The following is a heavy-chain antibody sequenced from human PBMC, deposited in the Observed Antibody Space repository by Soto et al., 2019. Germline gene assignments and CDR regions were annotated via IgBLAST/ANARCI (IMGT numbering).Heavy chain of an antibody. CDR2: ISYEGSNK. D-gene: IGHD3-9*01. Sequence: GGSLRLSCAASGFTFSNYGMHWVRQAPGKGLEWVAGISYEGSNKYYADPGKGRFTIARDNYKNTLYLQMNSLRAEDTAVYYCAKCDHFDRGLYYYYGMDVWGQGTTVTVSS. V-gene: IGHV3-30*18. CDR1: GFTFSNYG. J-gene: IGHJ6*02. CDR3: AKCDHFDRGLYYYYGMDV.